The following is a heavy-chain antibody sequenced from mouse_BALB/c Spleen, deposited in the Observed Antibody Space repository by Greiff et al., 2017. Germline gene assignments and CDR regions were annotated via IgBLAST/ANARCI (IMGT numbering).Heavy chain of an antibody. V-gene: IGHV1-14*01. J-gene: IGHJ3*01. Sequence: VQLKESGPELVKPGASVKMSCKASGYTFTSYVMHWVQQKPGQGLEWIGHINPYSDGTKYNEKFKGKATLTSDKSSSTAYMELSSLTSEDSAVYYCARVPCDDYAGPWFAYWGQGTLVTVSA. CDR1: GYTFTSYV. D-gene: IGHD2-4*01. CDR2: INPYSDGT. CDR3: ARVPCDDYAGPWFAY.